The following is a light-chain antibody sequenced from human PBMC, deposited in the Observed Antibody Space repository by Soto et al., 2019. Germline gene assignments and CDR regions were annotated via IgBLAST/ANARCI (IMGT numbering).Light chain of an antibody. J-gene: IGKJ3*01. CDR1: QRVNIY. Sequence: EIVLTQSPATLSLSPGERATLSCRASQRVNIYLAWYQQKPGQAPRLLIYDASNRATGIPARFSGSGSGTDFTLTISSLEPEDFAVYYCQHRSGFTFGPGTKVDIK. CDR2: DAS. CDR3: QHRSGFT. V-gene: IGKV3-11*01.